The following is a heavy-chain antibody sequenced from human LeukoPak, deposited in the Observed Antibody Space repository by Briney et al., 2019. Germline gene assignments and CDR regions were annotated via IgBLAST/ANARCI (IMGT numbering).Heavy chain of an antibody. J-gene: IGHJ4*02. D-gene: IGHD4-17*01. V-gene: IGHV3-7*04. Sequence: GGSLRLSCAASGFTFSSYSMNWVRQAPGKGLEWVANIKQDGSDKYYVDSVKGRFTISRDNAKISLFLQMNSLRAEDTAVYYCARGYGDSIHFDYWGQGTLVTVSS. CDR1: GFTFSSYS. CDR2: IKQDGSDK. CDR3: ARGYGDSIHFDY.